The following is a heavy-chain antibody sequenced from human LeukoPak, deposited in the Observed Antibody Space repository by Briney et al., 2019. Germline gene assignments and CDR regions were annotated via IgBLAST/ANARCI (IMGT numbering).Heavy chain of an antibody. CDR1: GGSINSYH. V-gene: IGHV4-59*12. J-gene: IGHJ4*02. Sequence: SETLSLTCTVSGGSINSYHWSWIRLRPGKGLEWIGYIYYSGSTYYNPSLKSRVTISADTSKNQVSLKLSSVTAADTAVYYCGRDRYYYDSSGSGLDYWGQGTLVTVSS. D-gene: IGHD3-22*01. CDR2: IYYSGST. CDR3: GRDRYYYDSSGSGLDY.